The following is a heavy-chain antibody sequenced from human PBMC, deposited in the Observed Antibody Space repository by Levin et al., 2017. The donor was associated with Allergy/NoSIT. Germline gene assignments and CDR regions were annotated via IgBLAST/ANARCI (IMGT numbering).Heavy chain of an antibody. J-gene: IGHJ4*02. CDR3: TRGGKPDSDILTGYYMGYYFDN. Sequence: GESLKISCTASGFTFGDYAMSWFRQAPGKGLEWVGFIRSKTYAETIEYAASLEGRFTISRDDSKSIVYLQMSDLKTEDTAMYYCTRGGKPDSDILTGYYMGYYFDNWGQGTLVTVSS. CDR1: GFTFGDYA. V-gene: IGHV3-49*03. CDR2: IRSKTYAETI. D-gene: IGHD3-9*01.